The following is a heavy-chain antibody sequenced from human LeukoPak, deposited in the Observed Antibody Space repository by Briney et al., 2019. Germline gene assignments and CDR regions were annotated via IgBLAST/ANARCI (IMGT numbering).Heavy chain of an antibody. CDR2: IYTSGST. CDR3: ARARNTHFDY. CDR1: GGSFSGYY. J-gene: IGHJ4*02. Sequence: SETLSLTCAVYGGSFSGYYWSWIRQPPGKGLEWIGRIYTSGSTNYNPSLKGRVTMSVDTSKNQFSLKLSSVTAADTAVYYCARARNTHFDYWGQGTLVTVSS. D-gene: IGHD1-14*01. V-gene: IGHV4-59*10.